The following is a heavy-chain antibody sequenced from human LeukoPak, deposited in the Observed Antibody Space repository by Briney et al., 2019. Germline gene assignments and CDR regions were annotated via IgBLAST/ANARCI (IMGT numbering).Heavy chain of an antibody. CDR2: IYYSGST. V-gene: IGHV4-59*08. CDR3: ARQAGSSGYQTYYYYHGMDV. CDR1: GGSISSYY. J-gene: IGHJ6*02. Sequence: PSETLSLTCTVSGGSISSYYWSWIRQPPGKGLEWIGYIYYSGSTNYNPSLKSRVTISVDTSKNQFSLKLSSVTAADTAVYYCARQAGSSGYQTYYYYHGMDVWGQGTTVTVSS. D-gene: IGHD3-22*01.